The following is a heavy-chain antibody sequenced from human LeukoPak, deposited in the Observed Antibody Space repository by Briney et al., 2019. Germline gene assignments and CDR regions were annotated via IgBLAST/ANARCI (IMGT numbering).Heavy chain of an antibody. V-gene: IGHV3-15*01. CDR3: TTEVRDSSGYFYFDN. J-gene: IGHJ4*02. D-gene: IGHD3-22*01. Sequence: PGGSLRLSCAASGFPFDYACISWVRQAPAKGLEWVGRIKSKTEGGTTVYAAPVQGRFTISRDDSKNTLYLQINSLKTEDTAVYFCTTEVRDSSGYFYFDNWGQGTLVTVSS. CDR2: IKSKTEGGTT. CDR1: GFPFDYAC.